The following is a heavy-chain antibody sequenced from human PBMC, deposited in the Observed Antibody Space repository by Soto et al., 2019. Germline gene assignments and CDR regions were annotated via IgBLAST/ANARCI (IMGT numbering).Heavy chain of an antibody. V-gene: IGHV3-23*01. CDR1: GFTFSSYA. CDR2: ISGSGGST. J-gene: IGHJ5*02. Sequence: GSLRLSCAASGFTFSSYAMSWVRQAPGKGLEWVSAISGSGGSTYYADSVKGRFTISRDNSKNTLYLQMNSLRAEDTAVYYCAKGSDYYGSGSPDPWGQGTLVTVSS. CDR3: AKGSDYYGSGSPDP. D-gene: IGHD3-10*01.